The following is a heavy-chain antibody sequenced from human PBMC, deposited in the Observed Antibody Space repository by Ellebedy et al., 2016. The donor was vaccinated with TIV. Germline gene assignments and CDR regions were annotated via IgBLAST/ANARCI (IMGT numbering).Heavy chain of an antibody. V-gene: IGHV3-23*01. J-gene: IGHJ4*02. CDR3: ARASIVGATSSCFDY. D-gene: IGHD1-26*01. Sequence: GESLKISCAASGFPFSSYWMHWVRQVPGKGLEWVSAISGSGGSTYYADSVKGRFTISRDNSKNTLYLQMNSLRAEDTAVYYCARASIVGATSSCFDYWGQGTLVTVSS. CDR1: GFPFSSYW. CDR2: ISGSGGST.